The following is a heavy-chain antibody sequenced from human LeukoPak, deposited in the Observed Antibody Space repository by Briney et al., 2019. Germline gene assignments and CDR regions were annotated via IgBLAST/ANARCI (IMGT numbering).Heavy chain of an antibody. CDR3: ARPRDILTGYYDY. Sequence: GASVKVSCKASGGTFSSYAISWVRQAPGQGLEWMGGIIPIFGTANYAQKFQGRVTITADESTSTAYMELSSLRSEDTAAYYCARPRDILTGYYDYWGQGTLVTVSS. CDR2: IIPIFGTA. V-gene: IGHV1-69*13. J-gene: IGHJ4*02. D-gene: IGHD3-9*01. CDR1: GGTFSSYA.